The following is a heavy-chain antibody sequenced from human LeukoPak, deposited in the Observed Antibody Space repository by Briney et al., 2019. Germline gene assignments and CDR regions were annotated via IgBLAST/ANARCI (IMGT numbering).Heavy chain of an antibody. CDR3: ASQRRWLQSPFDY. J-gene: IGHJ4*02. CDR2: IYYSGST. D-gene: IGHD5-24*01. V-gene: IGHV4-59*01. Sequence: SETLSLTCTVSGGSISSYYWSWIRQPPGKGLEWIGYIYYSGSTNYNPSLKSRVTISVDTSKNQFSPKLSSVTAADTAVYYCASQRRWLQSPFDYWGQGTLVTVSS. CDR1: GGSISSYY.